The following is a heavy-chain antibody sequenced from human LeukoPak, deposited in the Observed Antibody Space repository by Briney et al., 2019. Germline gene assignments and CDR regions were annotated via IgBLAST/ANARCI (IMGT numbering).Heavy chain of an antibody. CDR1: GGSISSYY. CDR2: IDTSGNT. Sequence: SSETLSLTCTVSGGSISSYYWSWIRQPAGKGLEWIGRIDTSGNTNYKPSLKSRVTMSVDTSKNQFSLKLSSVTAADTAVYYCARVSSSWYQDWYFDLWGRGTLVTVSS. V-gene: IGHV4-4*07. CDR3: ARVSSSWYQDWYFDL. D-gene: IGHD6-13*01. J-gene: IGHJ2*01.